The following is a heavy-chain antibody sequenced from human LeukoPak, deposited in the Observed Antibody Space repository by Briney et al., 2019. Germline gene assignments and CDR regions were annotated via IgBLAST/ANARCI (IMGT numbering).Heavy chain of an antibody. D-gene: IGHD3-10*01. J-gene: IGHJ4*02. Sequence: GGSLRLSCAASGFTFRNYFMSWVRQTPGKGLEWVANINQDGSGKYYVDPVEGRFTISRDNARNLLFLQMISLRPEDTAVYYCAITLVRGVLNHRGYWGRGTLVTVSS. CDR3: AITLVRGVLNHRGY. V-gene: IGHV3-7*02. CDR2: INQDGSGK. CDR1: GFTFRNYF.